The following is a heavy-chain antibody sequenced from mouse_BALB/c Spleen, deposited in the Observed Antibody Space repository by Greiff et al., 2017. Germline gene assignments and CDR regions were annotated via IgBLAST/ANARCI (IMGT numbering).Heavy chain of an antibody. J-gene: IGHJ4*01. Sequence: VKLMESGPGLVAPSQSLSITCTVSGFSLTSYGVHWVRQPPGKGLEWLGVIWAGGSTNYNSALMSRLSISKDNSKSQVFLKMNSLQTDDTAMYYCARAGTDNYYAMDYWGQGTSVTVSS. D-gene: IGHD4-1*01. CDR1: GFSLTSYG. CDR3: ARAGTDNYYAMDY. CDR2: IWAGGST. V-gene: IGHV2-9*02.